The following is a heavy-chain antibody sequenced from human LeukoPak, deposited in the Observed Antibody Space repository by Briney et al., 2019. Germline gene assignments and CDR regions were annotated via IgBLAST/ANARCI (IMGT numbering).Heavy chain of an antibody. Sequence: SETLSHTCTVSGGSISSYYWSWIRQPPGKGLEWIGYIYYSGSTNYNPSLKSRVTISVDTSKNQFSLKLSSVTAADTAVYYCARDVTGTTLAFDIWGQGTMVTVSS. CDR3: ARDVTGTTLAFDI. CDR1: GGSISSYY. CDR2: IYYSGST. V-gene: IGHV4-59*01. D-gene: IGHD1-7*01. J-gene: IGHJ3*02.